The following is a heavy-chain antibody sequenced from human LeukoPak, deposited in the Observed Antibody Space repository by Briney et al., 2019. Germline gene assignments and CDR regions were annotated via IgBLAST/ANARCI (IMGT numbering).Heavy chain of an antibody. CDR3: ARNFWDYDSSGYPLPFDY. CDR2: IGGSGDTR. D-gene: IGHD3-22*01. Sequence: GGSLRLSCAASGLTFSNYAMTWVRKAPGKGLEWVSAIGGSGDTRYYADSVEGRFTISRDNSKNTLYLQMNSLRAEDTAVYYCARNFWDYDSSGYPLPFDYWGRGTLVTVSS. CDR1: GLTFSNYA. V-gene: IGHV3-23*01. J-gene: IGHJ4*02.